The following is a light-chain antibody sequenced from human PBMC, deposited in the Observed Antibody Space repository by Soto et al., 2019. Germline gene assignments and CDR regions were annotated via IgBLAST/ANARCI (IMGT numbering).Light chain of an antibody. CDR2: DVN. CDR3: SSYTNTNTLV. V-gene: IGLV2-14*01. CDR1: TSDVGGYNH. J-gene: IGLJ2*01. Sequence: QSALIQPASVSGSPGQSITISCTGTTSDVGGYNHVSWFQQHPGKVPKLMIYDVNNRHSGVSNRFSGSKSGNTASLTISGLQAEDEADYYCSSYTNTNTLVFGGGTKLTVL.